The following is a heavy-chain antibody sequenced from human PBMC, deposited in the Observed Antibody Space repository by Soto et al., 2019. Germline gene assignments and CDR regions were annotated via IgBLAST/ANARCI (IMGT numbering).Heavy chain of an antibody. V-gene: IGHV3-23*01. J-gene: IGHJ4*02. CDR1: GFTFSSYA. CDR2: ISGSGGST. D-gene: IGHD3-10*01. Sequence: EVQLLESGGGLVQPGGSLRLSCAASGFTFSSYAMSWVRQAPGKGLEWVSAISGSGGSTYYADSVKGRFTISRDNSKNTLYLQMNSLRAEDTAVYYCAKDPLYGSGSYYTLPDYWGQGTLVTVSS. CDR3: AKDPLYGSGSYYTLPDY.